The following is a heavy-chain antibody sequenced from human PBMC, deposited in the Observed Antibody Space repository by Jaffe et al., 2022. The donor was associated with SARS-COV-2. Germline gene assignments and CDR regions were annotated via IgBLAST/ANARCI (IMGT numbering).Heavy chain of an antibody. CDR2: ISSSGSTI. J-gene: IGHJ6*03. D-gene: IGHD2-2*01. V-gene: IGHV3-11*01. CDR3: ARRPGGYCSSTSCYGPVRDYYYYMDV. CDR1: GFTFSDYY. Sequence: QVQLVESGGGLVKPGGSLRLSCAASGFTFSDYYMSWIRQAPGKGLEWVSYISSSGSTIYYADSVKGRFTISRDNAKNSLYLQMNSLRAEDTAVYYCARRPGGYCSSTSCYGPVRDYYYYMDVWGKGTTVTVSS.